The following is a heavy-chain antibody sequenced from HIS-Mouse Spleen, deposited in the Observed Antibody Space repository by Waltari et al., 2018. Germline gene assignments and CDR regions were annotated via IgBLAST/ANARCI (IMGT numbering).Heavy chain of an antibody. D-gene: IGHD3-10*01. CDR2: IKKDGSEK. CDR1: GFTFSSYW. J-gene: IGHJ4*02. CDR3: ARVDVLLWFGEITSYFDY. Sequence: VQLVESGGGLVQPGGSLRLSCAASGFTFSSYWMSWVRQAPGKGLEWVANIKKDGSEKYYVDSVKGRFTISRDNAKNSLYLQMKSLRAEDTAVYYCARVDVLLWFGEITSYFDYWGQGTLVTVSS. V-gene: IGHV3-7*01.